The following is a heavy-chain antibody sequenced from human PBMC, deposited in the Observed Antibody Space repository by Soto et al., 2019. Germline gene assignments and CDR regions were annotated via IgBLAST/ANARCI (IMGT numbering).Heavy chain of an antibody. CDR2: ISYDGTNK. V-gene: IGHV3-30*01. CDR3: ARGDSNSWSDY. J-gene: IGHJ4*02. Sequence: QVQLVESGGGVVQPGRSLRLSCAASGFTFRSYAMDWVRQAPGKGLEWVAVISYDGTNKYYADSVKGRFTISRDNSKNTLSLQMNRLRPEDTAVYYCARGDSNSWSDYWGQGTLGTVSS. D-gene: IGHD6-13*01. CDR1: GFTFRSYA.